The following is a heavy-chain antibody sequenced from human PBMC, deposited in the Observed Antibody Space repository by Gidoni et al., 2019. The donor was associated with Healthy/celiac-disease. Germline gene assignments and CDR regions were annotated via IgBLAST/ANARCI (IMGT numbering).Heavy chain of an antibody. V-gene: IGHV3-21*01. D-gene: IGHD3-16*01. CDR3: ARARGGNSRLYYFDY. J-gene: IGHJ4*02. CDR2: ISSSSSYI. CDR1: GFTFISYS. Sequence: EVQLVESGGGLVKPGGSLRLSCAASGFTFISYSMNWVRPAPGKGLEWVSSISSSSSYIYYADSVKGRFTISRDNAKNSLYLQMNSLRAEDTAVYYCARARGGNSRLYYFDYWGQGTLVTVSS.